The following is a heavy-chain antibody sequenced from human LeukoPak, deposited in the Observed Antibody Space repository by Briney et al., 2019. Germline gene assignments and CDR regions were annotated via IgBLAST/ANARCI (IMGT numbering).Heavy chain of an antibody. CDR2: ISPDGSNK. V-gene: IGHV3-30*01. CDR1: GFTFSGYA. Sequence: GRSLRLSCAASGFTFSGYAMHWVRQAPGKWLEWVAVISPDGSNKYYADSVKGQFTISRDNSKNTLYLQMNSLRPEDTAVYYCARGAGTTVYYMDVWGKGTTVTVSS. J-gene: IGHJ6*03. D-gene: IGHD1-7*01. CDR3: ARGAGTTVYYMDV.